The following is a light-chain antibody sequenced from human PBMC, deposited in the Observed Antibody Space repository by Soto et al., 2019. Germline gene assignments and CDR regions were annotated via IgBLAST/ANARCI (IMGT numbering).Light chain of an antibody. J-gene: IGKJ3*01. CDR1: QTIDRS. Sequence: DVQMTQSPPSLSASVGDRVTIPCRASQTIDRSLNWYQQKPGKTPKLLIYDASNLQSGVPSRFSGSGSGPDFTLTISSLQPDDFATFYCQQSQSLPFTFGPGTKVDIK. V-gene: IGKV1-39*01. CDR3: QQSQSLPFT. CDR2: DAS.